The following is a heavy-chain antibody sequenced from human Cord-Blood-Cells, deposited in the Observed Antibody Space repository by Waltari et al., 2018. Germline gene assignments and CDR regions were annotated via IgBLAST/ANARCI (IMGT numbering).Heavy chain of an antibody. CDR3: ARDFNGGGYFDL. CDR2: SSYDGSNK. D-gene: IGHD2-8*01. V-gene: IGHV3-30-3*01. CDR1: GFTFSSYA. Sequence: QVQLVESGGGVVQPGRSLRLSCAASGFTFSSYAMHWVRQAPGKGLGWGAVSSYDGSNKYYADSVKGRFTISRDNSKNTLYLQMNSRRAEDTAVYYCARDFNGGGYFDLWGRGTLVTVSS. J-gene: IGHJ2*01.